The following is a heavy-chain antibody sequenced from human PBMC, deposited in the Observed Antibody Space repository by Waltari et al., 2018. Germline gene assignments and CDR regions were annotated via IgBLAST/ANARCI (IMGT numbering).Heavy chain of an antibody. CDR3: ARDFGRYCSSTSCYRGAFDI. Sequence: QVQLQESGPGLVKPSQTLSLTCTVSGGSISSGSYYWSWIRQPDGKGLEWIGRIYTSGSTNYNPSLKSRVTISVDTSKNQFSLKLSSVTAADTAVYYCARDFGRYCSSTSCYRGAFDIWGQGTMVTVSS. J-gene: IGHJ3*02. V-gene: IGHV4-61*02. D-gene: IGHD2-2*02. CDR2: IYTSGST. CDR1: GGSISSGSYY.